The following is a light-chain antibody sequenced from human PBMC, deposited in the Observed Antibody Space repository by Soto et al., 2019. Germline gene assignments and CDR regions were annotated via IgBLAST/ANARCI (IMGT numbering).Light chain of an antibody. V-gene: IGKV3-20*01. J-gene: IGKJ1*01. CDR2: GAS. Sequence: EIVLTQSPGILSLSPGERATLSCRARQSVSSGYLAWYHQNRGQAPRLLIYGASSRAPGIPDRFGGSGSGTDFTLTISRLEPEDFAVYYCQQYGSSRWTFGQGTKVEIK. CDR1: QSVSSGY. CDR3: QQYGSSRWT.